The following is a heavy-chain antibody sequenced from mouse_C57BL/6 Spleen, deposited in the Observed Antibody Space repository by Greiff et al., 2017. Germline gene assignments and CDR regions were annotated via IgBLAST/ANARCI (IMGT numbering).Heavy chain of an antibody. V-gene: IGHV1-19*01. J-gene: IGHJ4*01. CDR1: GYTFTDYY. Sequence: VQLQQSGPVLVKPGASVKMSCKASGYTFTDYYMNWVKQSHGKSLEWIGVINPYNGGTSYNQKFKGKATLTVDKSSSTAYMELNSLTSEDSAVYYCARPGDARDYWGQGTSVTVAS. CDR2: INPYNGGT. CDR3: ARPGDARDY.